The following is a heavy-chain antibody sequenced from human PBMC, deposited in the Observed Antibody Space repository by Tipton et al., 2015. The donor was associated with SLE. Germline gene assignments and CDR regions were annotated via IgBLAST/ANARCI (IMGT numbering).Heavy chain of an antibody. Sequence: GSLRLSCAASGFTFGDYALIWVRQAPGKGLEWVSSISGRGDNSYHADSVKGRFTISRDNSKNTLYLQIHSLRGEDTAIYYCARRVIDWDYFNYWGQGTLVTVSS. CDR1: GFTFGDYA. V-gene: IGHV3-23*01. CDR3: ARRVIDWDYFNY. J-gene: IGHJ4*02. CDR2: ISGRGDNS. D-gene: IGHD3-9*01.